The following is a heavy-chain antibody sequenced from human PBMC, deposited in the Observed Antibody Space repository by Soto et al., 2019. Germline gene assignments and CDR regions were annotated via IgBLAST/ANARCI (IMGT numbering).Heavy chain of an antibody. J-gene: IGHJ6*03. CDR2: IYSGGST. Sequence: EVQLVESGGGLVQPGGSLRLSCAASGFTVSSNYMSWVRQAPGKGLEWVSVIYSGGSTYYADSVKGRFTISRHNSKNTLYLQMNSLRAEDTAVYYCARVAPGCTNGVCYAHRYYYYYMDVWGKGTTVTVSS. D-gene: IGHD2-8*01. CDR1: GFTVSSNY. V-gene: IGHV3-53*04. CDR3: ARVAPGCTNGVCYAHRYYYYYMDV.